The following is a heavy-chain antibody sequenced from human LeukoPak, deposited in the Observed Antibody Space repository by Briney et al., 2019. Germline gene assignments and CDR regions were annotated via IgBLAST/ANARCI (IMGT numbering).Heavy chain of an antibody. CDR2: ISYDGSNK. CDR3: AKDSIRTGTFDY. J-gene: IGHJ4*02. V-gene: IGHV3-30*18. Sequence: GGSLRLSCAASGFTFSSYGMHWVRQAPGKGLEWVAVISYDGSNKYYADSVKGRFTISRDNSKNALYLQMNSLRAEDTAVYYCAKDSIRTGTFDYWGQGTLVTVSS. D-gene: IGHD1-1*01. CDR1: GFTFSSYG.